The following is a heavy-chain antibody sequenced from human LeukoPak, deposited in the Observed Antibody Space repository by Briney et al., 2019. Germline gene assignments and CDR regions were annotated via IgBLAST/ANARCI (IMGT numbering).Heavy chain of an antibody. CDR2: ISTSGGLSSI. CDR1: GFIFSSFS. Sequence: PGGSLRLSCAASGFIFSSFSVNWVRQAPGKGLEWVSSISTSGGLSSIYYADSVKGRFTISRDNAKNSLYLQMNSLGAEDTAVYYCARGGLTITMFGATIIRNFDYWGQGTLVTVSS. J-gene: IGHJ4*02. D-gene: IGHD3-3*01. CDR3: ARGGLTITMFGATIIRNFDY. V-gene: IGHV3-21*01.